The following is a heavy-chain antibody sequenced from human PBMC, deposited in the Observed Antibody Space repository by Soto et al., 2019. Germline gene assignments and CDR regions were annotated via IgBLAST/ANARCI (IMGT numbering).Heavy chain of an antibody. V-gene: IGHV1-69*13. J-gene: IGHJ4*02. CDR1: GGTFSSYA. D-gene: IGHD6-13*01. CDR2: IIPIFGTA. CDR3: ARGSRRGIAAAGPYFDY. Sequence: ASVKVSCKASGGTFSSYAISWVRQAPGQGLEWMGGIIPIFGTANYAQKFQGRVTITADESTSTAYMELSSLRSEDTAVYYCARGSRRGIAAAGPYFDYWGQGTLVTVSS.